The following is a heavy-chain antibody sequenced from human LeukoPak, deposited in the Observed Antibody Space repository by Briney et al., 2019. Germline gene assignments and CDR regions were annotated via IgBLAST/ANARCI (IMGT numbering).Heavy chain of an antibody. D-gene: IGHD7-27*01. CDR1: GFTFSSYS. J-gene: IGHJ4*02. CDR3: ARPGNWEIDY. V-gene: IGHV3-21*04. CDR2: ISSSSSYI. Sequence: PGGSLRLSCAASGFTFSSYSMNWVRQAPGKGLEWVSSISSSSSYIYYADSVKGRFTISRDNAKNSLYLQMNSLRAEDTAMYYCARPGNWEIDYWGQGTLVTVSS.